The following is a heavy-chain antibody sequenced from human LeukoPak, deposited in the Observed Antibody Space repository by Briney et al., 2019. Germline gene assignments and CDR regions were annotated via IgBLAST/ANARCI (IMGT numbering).Heavy chain of an antibody. CDR2: INAGNGNT. CDR1: GYTFTSYA. V-gene: IGHV1-3*01. D-gene: IGHD2-8*01. J-gene: IGHJ4*02. Sequence: GASVKVSCKASGYTFTSYAMHWVRQAPGQRLEWMGWINAGNGNTKYSQKFQGRVTITRDTSASTAYMELSSLRSEDTAVYYCARAGMQRGSSYFDYWGQGTLVIVS. CDR3: ARAGMQRGSSYFDY.